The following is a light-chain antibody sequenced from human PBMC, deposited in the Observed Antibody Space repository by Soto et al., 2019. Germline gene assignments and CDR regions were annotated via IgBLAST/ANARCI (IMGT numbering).Light chain of an antibody. CDR3: QQYGYSPRT. CDR1: QSVSSPY. V-gene: IGKV3-20*01. J-gene: IGKJ1*01. Sequence: EVVLTQSPGTLSLSPGERATLSCRASQSVSSPYLAWYQQRPGQAPRLLIYGTSTRATGIPDRFSGSGSGXXXXXTIXRLEPEDFAVYYCQQYGYSPRTFGQGTKVEFK. CDR2: GTS.